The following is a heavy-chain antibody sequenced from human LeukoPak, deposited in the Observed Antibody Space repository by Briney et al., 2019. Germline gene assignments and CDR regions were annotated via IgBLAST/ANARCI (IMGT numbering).Heavy chain of an antibody. CDR1: GGSFSGYY. D-gene: IGHD3-22*01. CDR3: ARGGEYDSNGYFPNFDY. CDR2: INHSGST. Sequence: SETLSLTCAVYGGSFSGYYWSWIRQPPGKGLEWIGEINHSGSTNYNPSLKSRVTISVDTSKNQFSLKLSSVTAADTAVYYCARGGEYDSNGYFPNFDYWGQGTLVTVSS. V-gene: IGHV4-34*01. J-gene: IGHJ4*02.